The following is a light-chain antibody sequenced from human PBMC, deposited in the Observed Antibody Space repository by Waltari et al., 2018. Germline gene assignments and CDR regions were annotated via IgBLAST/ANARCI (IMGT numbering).Light chain of an antibody. CDR3: QQYVSLPAT. CDR2: GAS. CDR1: LSVSKY. V-gene: IGKV3-20*01. Sequence: DIVLTQSSGTLSLSPGDTAILSCRASLSVSKYLAWYQQKPAQAPRLLIFGASSRATGIPGRFSGSGSGTDLSLTISRVEPEDFAVYYCQQYVSLPATFGQGTKVEIE. J-gene: IGKJ1*01.